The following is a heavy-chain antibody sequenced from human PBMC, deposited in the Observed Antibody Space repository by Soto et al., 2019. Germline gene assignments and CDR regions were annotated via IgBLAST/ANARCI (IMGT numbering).Heavy chain of an antibody. CDR1: GYSFTSYW. V-gene: IGHV5-10-1*01. Sequence: GESLKISCKGSGYSFTSYWISWVRQMPGKGMEWMGRIDPSYSYTNYSPSSQGHVTISADKSISTAYLPWSSLKASDTAMYYWATVVPCHLHTFDIWGHGTMFT. CDR3: ATVVPCHLHTFDI. CDR2: IDPSYSYT. D-gene: IGHD6-6*01. J-gene: IGHJ3*02.